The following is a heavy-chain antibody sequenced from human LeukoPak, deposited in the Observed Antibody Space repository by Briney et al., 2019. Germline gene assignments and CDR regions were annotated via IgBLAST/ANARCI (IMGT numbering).Heavy chain of an antibody. CDR3: ARDHGGIYYFDY. Sequence: PGGSLRLSCAASGFTVSSNYMSWVRQAPGKGLEWVSVIYSGGTTYYADSVKGRFTISRDNSKNTLYLQMTSLRAEDTAVYYCARDHGGIYYFDYWGQGTLVTVSS. J-gene: IGHJ4*02. V-gene: IGHV3-66*01. CDR1: GFTVSSNY. D-gene: IGHD4-23*01. CDR2: IYSGGTT.